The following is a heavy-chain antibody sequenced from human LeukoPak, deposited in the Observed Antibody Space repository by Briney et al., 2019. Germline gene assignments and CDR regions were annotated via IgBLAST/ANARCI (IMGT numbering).Heavy chain of an antibody. CDR3: ARPQAPYSAFDAFDI. CDR2: ISAYNGNT. Sequence: GASVKVSCKASGYTFSSYRISWVRQAPGQGLEWMGWISAYNGNTNYAQKFQGRVTITTDESTSTAYMELSSLRSEDTAVYYCARPQAPYSAFDAFDIWGQGTMVTVSS. CDR1: GYTFSSYR. V-gene: IGHV1-18*01. J-gene: IGHJ3*02. D-gene: IGHD5-18*01.